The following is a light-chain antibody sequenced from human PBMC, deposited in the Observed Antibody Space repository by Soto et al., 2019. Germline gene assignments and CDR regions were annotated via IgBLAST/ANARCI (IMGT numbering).Light chain of an antibody. Sequence: DIQMTQSPSTLSASVGDRVTITCRASQSISSWLAWYQQKPGKAPKLLIYDASSLESGVPSRFSGSGSGTEFTLTISSLEPDDFVTYYCQQYNNYPRTFGQGTKVDIK. J-gene: IGKJ1*01. CDR3: QQYNNYPRT. CDR1: QSISSW. V-gene: IGKV1-5*01. CDR2: DAS.